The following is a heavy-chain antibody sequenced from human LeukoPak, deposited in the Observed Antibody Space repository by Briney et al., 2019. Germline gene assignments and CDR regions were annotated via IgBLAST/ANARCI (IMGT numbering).Heavy chain of an antibody. J-gene: IGHJ4*02. V-gene: IGHV4-4*07. CDR2: FSTSGIA. Sequence: SETLSLTCTVSGRSISTYYWTWIRQPAGKGLEWIGRFSTSGIANYTPSLKSRVTVSVDTSKNQCFLKLNSVTAADTAVYYCMRDGPSWGLLWGQGALVTVSS. CDR1: GRSISTYY. CDR3: MRDGPSWGLL. D-gene: IGHD7-27*01.